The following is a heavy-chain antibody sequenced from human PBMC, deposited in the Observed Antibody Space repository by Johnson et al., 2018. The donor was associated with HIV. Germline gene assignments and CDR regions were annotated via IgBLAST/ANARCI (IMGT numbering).Heavy chain of an antibody. CDR1: GFTFSNAW. Sequence: MPLVVPRGSLVKPGGSLRLYCAGPGFTFSNAWMTWVRQAPGKGLEWVGRINSKTDGGTTDYAAPVKGRLTISRDDSKNTLYLQMNSLKTEDTAVYYCTTGLYWNDAFNIWGQGTMVSVSS. J-gene: IGHJ3*02. D-gene: IGHD1-1*01. CDR2: INSKTDGGTT. V-gene: IGHV3-15*01. CDR3: TTGLYWNDAFNI.